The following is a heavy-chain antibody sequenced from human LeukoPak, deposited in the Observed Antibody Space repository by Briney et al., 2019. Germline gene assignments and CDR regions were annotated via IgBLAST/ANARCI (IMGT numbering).Heavy chain of an antibody. J-gene: IGHJ4*02. CDR2: IYPGDSDT. D-gene: IGHD5-18*01. Sequence: KSGESLKISCKDSGYSFTSYWIGWVRQMPGKGLEWMGIIYPGDSDTRYSPSFQGQVTISADKSINTAYLQWSSLKASDTAIYYCARRGEAMDPFDYWGQGTLVTVSS. CDR1: GYSFTSYW. CDR3: ARRGEAMDPFDY. V-gene: IGHV5-51*01.